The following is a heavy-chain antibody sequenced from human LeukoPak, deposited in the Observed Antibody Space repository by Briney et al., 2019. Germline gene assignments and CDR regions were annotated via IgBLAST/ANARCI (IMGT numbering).Heavy chain of an antibody. CDR1: GYIFTTYS. J-gene: IGHJ5*02. D-gene: IGHD2-8*01. V-gene: IGHV1-46*01. Sequence: ASVKVSCKASGYIFTTYSIHWVRQAPGQGLEWMGMINPRGDATIYAQKFQGRFAMTSDTSTTTVSMELSSLKFEDTGLYYCARKWSSRDWFDPWGQGTLVTVSS. CDR3: ARKWSSRDWFDP. CDR2: INPRGDAT.